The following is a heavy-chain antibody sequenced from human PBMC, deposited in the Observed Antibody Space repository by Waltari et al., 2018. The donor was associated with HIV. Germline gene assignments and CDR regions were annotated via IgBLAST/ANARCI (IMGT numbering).Heavy chain of an antibody. CDR3: VRDDPGYGPIDY. CDR1: GFQFSHYS. Sequence: LVESGGGVVKAGGSLRLICEASGFQFSHYSLNWVRQGPVRGLGVGASSRRARNEKNYVDSVRGRFVISRDNSKSSVYLEMDSLREEDTARYFCVRDDPGYGPIDYWGQGTLVIV. D-gene: IGHD3-10*01. J-gene: IGHJ4*02. CDR2: SRRARNEK. V-gene: IGHV3-21*04.